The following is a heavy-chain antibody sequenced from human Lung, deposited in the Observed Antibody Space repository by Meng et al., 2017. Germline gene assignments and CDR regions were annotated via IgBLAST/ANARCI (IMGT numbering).Heavy chain of an antibody. V-gene: IGHV4-4*02. CDR1: GASIDTDNW. CDR3: ARGYYSDSH. Sequence: QVQLQESGSGLVKPSGTLSLTCAVSGASIDTDNWWTWARQSPGKGLEWIGEIHHSGSTNYNPSLKSRVILSVDKSKNQFPLKVNSVTAADTAVYYCARGYYSDSHWGQGTLVTVSS. J-gene: IGHJ4*02. CDR2: IHHSGST. D-gene: IGHD3-22*01.